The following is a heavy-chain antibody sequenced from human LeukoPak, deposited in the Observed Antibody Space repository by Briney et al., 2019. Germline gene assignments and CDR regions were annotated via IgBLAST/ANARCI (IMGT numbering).Heavy chain of an antibody. V-gene: IGHV4-31*03. J-gene: IGHJ4*02. CDR3: ARRLRLGPFDY. Sequence: PSETLSLTCTVSGGSISSGGYYWSWIRQHPGRGLEWIGYIYYSGSTYYNPSLKSRVTISVDTSKNQFSLKLSSVTAADTAVYYCARRLRLGPFDYWGQGTLVTVSS. CDR1: GGSISSGGYY. CDR2: IYYSGST. D-gene: IGHD3-10*01.